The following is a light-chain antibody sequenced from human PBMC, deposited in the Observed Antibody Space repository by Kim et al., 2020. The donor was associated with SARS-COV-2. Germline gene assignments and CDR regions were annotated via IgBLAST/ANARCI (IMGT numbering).Light chain of an antibody. Sequence: ISTYLNWFHQKPGKAPKLLIFDVSNLETGVPSRFRGDGSGTHFTFTINNLQPEDIGTYFCQQYDSLPITFGQGTRLDIK. CDR1: ISTY. CDR3: QQYDSLPIT. J-gene: IGKJ5*01. CDR2: DVS. V-gene: IGKV1-33*01.